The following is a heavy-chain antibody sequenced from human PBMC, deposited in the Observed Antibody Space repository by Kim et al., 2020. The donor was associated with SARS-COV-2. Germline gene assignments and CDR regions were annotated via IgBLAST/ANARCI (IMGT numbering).Heavy chain of an antibody. Sequence: GGSLRLSCAASGFTFSSYAMHWVRQAPGKGLEWVAVISYDGSNKYYADSVKGRFTISRDNSKNTLYLQMNSLRAEDTAVYYCARDRRIGQLDGLFDYWG. V-gene: IGHV3-30*04. CDR1: GFTFSSYA. CDR2: ISYDGSNK. J-gene: IGHJ4*01. CDR3: ARDRRIGQLDGLFDY. D-gene: IGHD6-6*01.